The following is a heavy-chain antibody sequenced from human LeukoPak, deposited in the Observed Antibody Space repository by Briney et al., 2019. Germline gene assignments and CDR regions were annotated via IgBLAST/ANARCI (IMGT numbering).Heavy chain of an antibody. CDR3: ARGLGYCSAGNCYLFGMDV. Sequence: SVKVSCKASGGTFSSYAISWVRQAPGQGLEWMGRIIPILGIANYAQKFQGRVTVTADESTSTSYMELTSLRSDDTAVYYCARGLGYCSAGNCYLFGMDVWGQGTTVTVSS. D-gene: IGHD2-15*01. CDR1: GGTFSSYA. CDR2: IIPILGIA. V-gene: IGHV1-69*04. J-gene: IGHJ6*02.